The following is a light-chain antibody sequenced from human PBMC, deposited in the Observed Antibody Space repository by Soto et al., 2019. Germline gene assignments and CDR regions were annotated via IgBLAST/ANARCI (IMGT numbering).Light chain of an antibody. Sequence: QSVLTQPPSASGTPGQRVTISCSGGSSNIGSHTVNWYQQLPGTAPKLLIYTNNQRPSGVPDRFSGSKSGTSASLAISGLQSEEEADYYRAAWDDSLNGRVFGTGTKVNV. CDR2: TNN. CDR3: AAWDDSLNGRV. CDR1: SSNIGSHT. V-gene: IGLV1-44*01. J-gene: IGLJ1*01.